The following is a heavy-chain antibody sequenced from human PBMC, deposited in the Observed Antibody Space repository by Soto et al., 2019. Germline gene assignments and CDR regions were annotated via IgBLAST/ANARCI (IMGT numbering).Heavy chain of an antibody. CDR3: AGDFYWALVARGLSFSGMDV. CDR1: GYTFTDYS. D-gene: IGHD3-9*01. CDR2: ISAYSGHT. V-gene: IGHV1-18*01. J-gene: IGHJ6*02. Sequence: QVQLVQSGGGVKKPGASVKVSCKASGYTFTDYSIRWVRQPPRQGLEWMGWISAYSGHTNYVQHLRGKLSMTTDTPTPAAYMELRSQTSDDTPVYYCAGDFYWALVARGLSFSGMDVWGRGTSITGSS.